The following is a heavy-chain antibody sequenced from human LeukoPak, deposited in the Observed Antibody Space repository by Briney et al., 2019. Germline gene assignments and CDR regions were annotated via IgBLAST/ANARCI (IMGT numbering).Heavy chain of an antibody. J-gene: IGHJ6*03. Sequence: PGRSLRLSCAASGFTFDDYAMHWVRQAPGKGLEWVSGISWNSGSIGYADSVKGRFTISRDNAKNSLYLQMNSLRAEDTAVYYCAKRGSYYYYMDVWGKGTTVTVSS. V-gene: IGHV3-9*01. CDR1: GFTFDDYA. D-gene: IGHD3-10*01. CDR2: ISWNSGSI. CDR3: AKRGSYYYYMDV.